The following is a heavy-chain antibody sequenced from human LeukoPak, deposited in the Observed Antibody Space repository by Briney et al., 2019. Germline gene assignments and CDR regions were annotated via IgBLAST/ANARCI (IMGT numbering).Heavy chain of an antibody. Sequence: SETLSLTCTVSGGSISSYYWSWIRQPAGKGLEWIGRIYTSGSTNYNPSLESRVTMSVDTSKNQFSLKLSSVTAADTAVYYCARFIAAAGKNDYWGQGTLVTVSS. CDR3: ARFIAAAGKNDY. D-gene: IGHD6-13*01. CDR2: IYTSGST. CDR1: GGSISSYY. V-gene: IGHV4-4*07. J-gene: IGHJ4*02.